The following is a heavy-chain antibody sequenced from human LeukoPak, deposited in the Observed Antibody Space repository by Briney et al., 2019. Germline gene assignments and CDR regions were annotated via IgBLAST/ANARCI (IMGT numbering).Heavy chain of an antibody. V-gene: IGHV3-21*01. CDR3: ARDCGYSYGYGY. CDR2: ISSSSSYI. CDR1: GFTFSSYS. Sequence: GGSLRLSCAASGFTFSSYSMNCVRQAPGKGLEWVSSISSSSSYIYYADSVKGRFTISRDNAKNSLYLQMNSLRAEDTAVYYCARDCGYSYGYGYWGQGTLVTVSS. J-gene: IGHJ4*02. D-gene: IGHD5-18*01.